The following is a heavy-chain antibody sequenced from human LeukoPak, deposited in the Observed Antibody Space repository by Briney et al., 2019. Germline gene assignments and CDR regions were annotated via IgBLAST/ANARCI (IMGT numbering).Heavy chain of an antibody. CDR2: ISGSGGST. D-gene: IGHD1-26*01. CDR1: GFTFSSYA. J-gene: IGHJ6*02. Sequence: HPGGSLTLSCAASGFTFSSYAMSWVRQAPGKGLEWVSAISGSGGSTYYADSVKSRFTISRDNSKNTLYLQMNSLSAEDTAVYYCANDQAWSGSSYGMDGWGQGTTVTVSS. CDR3: ANDQAWSGSSYGMDG. V-gene: IGHV3-23*01.